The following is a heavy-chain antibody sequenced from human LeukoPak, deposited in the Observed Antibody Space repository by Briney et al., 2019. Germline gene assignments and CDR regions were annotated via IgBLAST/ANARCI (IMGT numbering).Heavy chain of an antibody. CDR3: ARVIYVLWDAFDI. Sequence: GGSLRLSCAASGLTFSSYAMHWVRHAPGKGLEWVAVISYDGSNKYYADSVKGRFTISRDNSKNTLYSQMNSLRAEDTAVYYCARVIYVLWDAFDIWGQGTMVTVSS. CDR2: ISYDGSNK. V-gene: IGHV3-30-3*01. J-gene: IGHJ3*02. CDR1: GLTFSSYA. D-gene: IGHD3-10*01.